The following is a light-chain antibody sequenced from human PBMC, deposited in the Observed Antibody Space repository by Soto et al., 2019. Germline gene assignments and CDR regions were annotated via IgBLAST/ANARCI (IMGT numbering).Light chain of an antibody. Sequence: EIVLTQSPGTLSLSPGERATLSCRASQSVSSSYLAWYQQKPGQAPRLLIYGASSRATGIPDRFSGSGSGTDFPLTISRLEPEDFAVYYCQQYAGSRTFGQGTKVDIK. V-gene: IGKV3-20*01. J-gene: IGKJ1*01. CDR3: QQYAGSRT. CDR2: GAS. CDR1: QSVSSSY.